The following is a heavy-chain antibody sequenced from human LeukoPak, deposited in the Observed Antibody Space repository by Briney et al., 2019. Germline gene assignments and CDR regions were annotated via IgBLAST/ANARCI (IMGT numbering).Heavy chain of an antibody. CDR3: ARELGSYEGGYYGMDV. J-gene: IGHJ6*02. D-gene: IGHD1-26*01. V-gene: IGHV3-23*01. Sequence: GGSLRLSCAASGFTFSSYAMSWVRQAPGKGLEWVSIISGSGDNTYYADSMKGRFTISRDNSKNTLYLQMNSLRAEDTAVYYCARELGSYEGGYYGMDVWGQGTTVTVSS. CDR1: GFTFSSYA. CDR2: ISGSGDNT.